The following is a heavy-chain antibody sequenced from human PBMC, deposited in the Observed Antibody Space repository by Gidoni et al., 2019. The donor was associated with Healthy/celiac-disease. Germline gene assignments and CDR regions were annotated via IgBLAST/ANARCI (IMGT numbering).Heavy chain of an antibody. V-gene: IGHV4-38-2*02. Sequence: QVQLQESGPGLVKPSETLSLTCTVSGYSISSGYYWGWIRQPPGKGLEWIGSIYHSGSTYSNPSLKSRVTISVDTSKNQFSLKLSSVTAADTAVYYCARMRLAGGPYCGGDCYGDAGNAFDIWGQGTMVTVSS. CDR2: IYHSGST. J-gene: IGHJ3*02. CDR1: GYSISSGYY. CDR3: ARMRLAGGPYCGGDCYGDAGNAFDI. D-gene: IGHD2-21*02.